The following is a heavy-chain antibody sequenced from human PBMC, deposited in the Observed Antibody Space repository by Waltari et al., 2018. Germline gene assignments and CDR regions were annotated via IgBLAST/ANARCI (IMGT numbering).Heavy chain of an antibody. V-gene: IGHV4-30-2*01. J-gene: IGHJ4*02. CDR3: ARGTCSSTSCSTGFDY. D-gene: IGHD2-2*01. CDR2: IYHSGRT. Sequence: QLQLQESGSGLVKPSQTLSLTCAVSGGSISSGGYSWSWIRQPPGKGLEWVGYIYHSGRTYYNPSLKSRVTISIDSSKNQFSLKLSSVTAADTAVYYCARGTCSSTSCSTGFDYWGQGTLVTVSS. CDR1: GGSISSGGYS.